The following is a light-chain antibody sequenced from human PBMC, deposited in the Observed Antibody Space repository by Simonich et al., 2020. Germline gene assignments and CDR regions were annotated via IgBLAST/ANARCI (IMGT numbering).Light chain of an antibody. CDR2: EDN. CDR1: SGSISSNY. J-gene: IGLJ2*01. V-gene: IGLV6-57*01. CDR3: QSYDSSNQV. Sequence: NFMLPQPHSVSESPGKTVTISCTRSSGSISSNYLQWYQQRPGSSPTTVIYEDNQRPPGVPVRFSGSIDSSSNSASLTISGLKTEDEADYYCQSYDSSNQVFGGGTKLTVL.